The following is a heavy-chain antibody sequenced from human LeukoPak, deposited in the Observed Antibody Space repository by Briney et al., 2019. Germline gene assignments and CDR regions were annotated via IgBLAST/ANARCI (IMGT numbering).Heavy chain of an antibody. J-gene: IGHJ4*02. CDR2: ITSSSTYI. CDR1: GFTFRTSA. CDR3: ARDGGAAFGPVGLDY. Sequence: GGSQRLSCAASGFTFRTSAMNWVRQAPGKGLEWVSYITSSSTYIYYADSVKGRFTISRDSAKNSLYLQMNSLRAEDTAVYYCARDGGAAFGPVGLDYGGQGPLVTVPS. V-gene: IGHV3-21*01. D-gene: IGHD3-16*01.